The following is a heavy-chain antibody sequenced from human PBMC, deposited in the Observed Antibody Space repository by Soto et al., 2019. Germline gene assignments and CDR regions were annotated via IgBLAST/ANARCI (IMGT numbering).Heavy chain of an antibody. CDR1: GYSFSRYA. V-gene: IGHV1-3*01. J-gene: IGHJ6*01. D-gene: IGHD5-12*01. CDR2: INGGSGDT. CDR3: ARSLGNIVAISSGGAYHSGLDV. Sequence: QVQLVQSGAEVKKAGASEKVSCKAAGYSFSRYAIHWVRQAPGQRLEWMGWINGGSGDTKYSQNFHDRVTISRDTSASTTYMELSSLRSEDTAVYHCARSLGNIVAISSGGAYHSGLDVW.